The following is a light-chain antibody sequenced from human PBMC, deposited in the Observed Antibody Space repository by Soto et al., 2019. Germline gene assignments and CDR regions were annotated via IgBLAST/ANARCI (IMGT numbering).Light chain of an antibody. CDR3: QKYNSAPWT. Sequence: DIPMTQSPSSLSASVGDRVTITCRASQGISDYLAWYQQKPGKVPKLLIYAASTLQSGVPARFSGSGSGTDFTLTISSLQPEDVASYYCQKYNSAPWTFGQGTKVEIK. J-gene: IGKJ1*01. CDR1: QGISDY. V-gene: IGKV1-27*01. CDR2: AAS.